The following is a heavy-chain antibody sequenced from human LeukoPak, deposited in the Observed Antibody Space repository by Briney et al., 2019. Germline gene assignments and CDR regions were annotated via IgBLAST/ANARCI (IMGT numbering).Heavy chain of an antibody. V-gene: IGHV3-30-3*01. Sequence: PGGSLRLSCAASGFTFSSYAMRWVRQAPGKGLEWVAVISHDGSNEYYADSMKGRFTISRDNSKNTLYLQMNSLITDDTAVYHCVRDNSGWPFAYWGQGTLVTVSS. CDR3: VRDNSGWPFAY. CDR1: GFTFSSYA. CDR2: ISHDGSNE. D-gene: IGHD6-19*01. J-gene: IGHJ4*02.